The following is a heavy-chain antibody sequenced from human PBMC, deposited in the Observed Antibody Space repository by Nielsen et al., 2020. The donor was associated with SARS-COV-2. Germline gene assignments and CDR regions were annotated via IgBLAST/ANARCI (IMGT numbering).Heavy chain of an antibody. V-gene: IGHV7-4-1*02. J-gene: IGHJ4*02. CDR2: INTHTGNP. D-gene: IGHD5-24*01. Sequence: ASVKVSCKASGYTFTTYAINWVRQAPGQGLEWMGWINTHTGNPTNAQGFTGRFVFSLDTSVSTAYLQISSLRAEDAAVYYCARDRGDGYNSGADYWGQGTLVTVSS. CDR1: GYTFTTYA. CDR3: ARDRGDGYNSGADY.